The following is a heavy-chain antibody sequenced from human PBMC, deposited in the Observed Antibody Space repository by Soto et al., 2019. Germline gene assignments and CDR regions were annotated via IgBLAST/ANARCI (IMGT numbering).Heavy chain of an antibody. CDR2: IYHSGST. CDR1: GGSISRRSW. J-gene: IGHJ4*02. Sequence: SEPLSLACAVSGGSISRRSWWSWVRQPPGKGLEWIGEIYHSGSTNYNPSLKSRVTISVDKSKNQFSLKLSSVTAADTAVYYCARAHGDLYAADYWGQGTLVAVS. D-gene: IGHD4-17*01. CDR3: ARAHGDLYAADY. V-gene: IGHV4-4*02.